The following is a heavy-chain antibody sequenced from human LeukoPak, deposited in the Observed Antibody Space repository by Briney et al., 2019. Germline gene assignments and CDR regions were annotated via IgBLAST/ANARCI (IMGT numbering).Heavy chain of an antibody. D-gene: IGHD5-12*01. CDR2: ISSSSSYT. V-gene: IGHV3-11*05. CDR3: ARDASGYSGFAWFDP. CDR1: GFTFSDYY. J-gene: IGHJ5*02. Sequence: GGSLRLFCAASGFTFSDYYMSWIRQAPGKGLEWVSYISSSSSYTNYADSVKGRFTISRDNAKNSLYLQMNSLRAEDTAVYYCARDASGYSGFAWFDPWGQGTLVTVSS.